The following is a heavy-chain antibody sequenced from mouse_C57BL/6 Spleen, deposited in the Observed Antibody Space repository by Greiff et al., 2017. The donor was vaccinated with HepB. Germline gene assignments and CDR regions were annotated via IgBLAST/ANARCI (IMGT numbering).Heavy chain of an antibody. CDR2: INPSSGYT. J-gene: IGHJ1*03. Sequence: VQLQQSGADLAKPGASVKLSCKASGYTFTSYWMHWVKQRPGQGLEWIGYINPSSGYTKYNQKFKDKATLTADKSSSTAYMQLSSLTYEDSAVYYCARKTLLRDWYFDVWGTGTTVTVSS. V-gene: IGHV1-7*01. CDR1: GYTFTSYW. D-gene: IGHD1-2*01. CDR3: ARKTLLRDWYFDV.